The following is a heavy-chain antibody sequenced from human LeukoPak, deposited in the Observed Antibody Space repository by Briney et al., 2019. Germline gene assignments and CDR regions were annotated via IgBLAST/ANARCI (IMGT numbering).Heavy chain of an antibody. CDR2: IYTSGST. Sequence: SETLSLTCTVSGGSISSYYWSWIRQPAGKGLEWIGRIYTSGSTNYNPSLKSRVTMSVDTSKNQFSLKLSSVTAADTAVYYCARDGALRYYYYYYMDVWGKGTTVTISS. CDR1: GGSISSYY. J-gene: IGHJ6*03. D-gene: IGHD3-3*01. V-gene: IGHV4-4*07. CDR3: ARDGALRYYYYYYMDV.